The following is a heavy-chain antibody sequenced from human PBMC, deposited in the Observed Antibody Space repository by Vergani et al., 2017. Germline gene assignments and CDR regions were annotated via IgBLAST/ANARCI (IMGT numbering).Heavy chain of an antibody. D-gene: IGHD3-10*01. V-gene: IGHV3-23*01. CDR3: TTAWGLYYLHGEYFQY. J-gene: IGHJ1*01. CDR1: GFTFDTYT. CDR2: ISSGVGDI. Sequence: EVQLLESGGGLVQLGGSRRLPCAGAGFTFDTYTMAYVRQAPGKGLEWVATISSGVGDIFYADSVKGRFTISRDNSKNTLFLQMNSLKDEDTAVYYCTTAWGLYYLHGEYFQYWGQGTLVSVSS.